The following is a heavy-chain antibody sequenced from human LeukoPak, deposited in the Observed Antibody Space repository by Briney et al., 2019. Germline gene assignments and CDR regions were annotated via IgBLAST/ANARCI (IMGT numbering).Heavy chain of an antibody. CDR3: AKTPVVVPAAGLDY. J-gene: IGHJ4*02. D-gene: IGHD2-2*01. CDR2: ISGSGGST. V-gene: IGHV3-23*01. CDR1: GFTFSSYA. Sequence: PGGSLRLSCAASGFTFSSYAMSWVRQAPGKGLEWVSAISGSGGSTYNADSVKGRFTISRDNSKNTLYLQMNSLRAEDTAVYYCAKTPVVVPAAGLDYWGQGTLVTVSS.